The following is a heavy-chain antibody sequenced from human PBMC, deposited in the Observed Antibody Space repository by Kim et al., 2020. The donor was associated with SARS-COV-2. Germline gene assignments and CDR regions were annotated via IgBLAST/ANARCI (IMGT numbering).Heavy chain of an antibody. J-gene: IGHJ3*02. Sequence: GGSLRLSCAASGFTFSDYYMSWIRQAPGKGLEWVSYISSSGSTIYYADSVKGRFTISRDNAKNSLYLQMNSLRAEDTAVYYCARIAAAGILLWAPGAFDIWGQGTMVTVSS. V-gene: IGHV3-11*04. CDR2: ISSSGSTI. D-gene: IGHD6-13*01. CDR1: GFTFSDYY. CDR3: ARIAAAGILLWAPGAFDI.